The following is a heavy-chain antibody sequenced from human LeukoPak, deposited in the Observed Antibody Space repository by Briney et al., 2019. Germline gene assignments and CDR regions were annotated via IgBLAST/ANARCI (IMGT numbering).Heavy chain of an antibody. Sequence: ASVKVSRKASGYTFTGYYMHWVRQAPGQGLEWMGWINPNSGGTNYAQKFQGRVTMTRDTSISTAYMELSRLRSDDTAVYYCARGYCSSTSCRSSNHDYWGQGTLVTVSS. J-gene: IGHJ4*02. CDR1: GYTFTGYY. D-gene: IGHD2-2*01. CDR3: ARGYCSSTSCRSSNHDY. CDR2: INPNSGGT. V-gene: IGHV1-2*02.